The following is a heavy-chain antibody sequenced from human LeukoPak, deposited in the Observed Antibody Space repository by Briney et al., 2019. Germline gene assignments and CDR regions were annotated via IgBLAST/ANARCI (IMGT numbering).Heavy chain of an antibody. D-gene: IGHD6-19*01. V-gene: IGHV1-18*01. J-gene: IGHJ4*02. Sequence: ASVTVSCTASGYTFTSYGISWVRQAPGQGLEWMGWISAYNGNTNYAQKLQGRVTMTTDTSTSTAYMELRSLRSDDTAVYYCASSIAVAGQGDYWGQGTLVTVSS. CDR2: ISAYNGNT. CDR3: ASSIAVAGQGDY. CDR1: GYTFTSYG.